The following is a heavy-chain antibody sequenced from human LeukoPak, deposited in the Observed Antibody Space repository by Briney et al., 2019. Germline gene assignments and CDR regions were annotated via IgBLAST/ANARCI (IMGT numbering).Heavy chain of an antibody. Sequence: WASVKVSCKASGYTFTSYGISWVRQAPGQWLEWMGWISAYNGNTNYAQKLQGRVTMATDTSTSTAYMELRSLRSDDTAVYYCAGDVPAAIEPRWWYFDLWGRGTLVTVSS. J-gene: IGHJ2*01. CDR3: AGDVPAAIEPRWWYFDL. V-gene: IGHV1-18*01. CDR1: GYTFTSYG. CDR2: ISAYNGNT. D-gene: IGHD2-2*02.